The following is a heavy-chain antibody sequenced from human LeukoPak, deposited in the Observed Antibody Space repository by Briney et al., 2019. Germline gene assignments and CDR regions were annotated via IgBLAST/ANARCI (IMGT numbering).Heavy chain of an antibody. V-gene: IGHV4-39*01. Sequence: PSETLSLTCAVYGGSFSGYYWGWIRQPPGKGLEWIGSIYYSGSTYYNPSLKSRVTISVDTSKNQFSLKLSSVTAADTAVYYCATTPGYQLPQNWFDPWGQGTLVTVSS. CDR2: IYYSGST. J-gene: IGHJ5*02. CDR1: GGSFSGYY. CDR3: ATTPGYQLPQNWFDP. D-gene: IGHD2-2*01.